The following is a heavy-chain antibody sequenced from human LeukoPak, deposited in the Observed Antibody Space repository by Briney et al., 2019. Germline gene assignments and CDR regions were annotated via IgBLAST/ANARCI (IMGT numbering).Heavy chain of an antibody. J-gene: IGHJ5*02. CDR2: INPNSGGT. D-gene: IGHD3-22*01. Sequence: GASVKVSCKASGYTFTGYYMHWVRQAPGQGLEWMGWINPNSGGTNYAQKFQGRVTMTRDTSISTAYMELSRLRSDDTAVYYCARVYYDSRGYYKRARGNWFDPWGQGTLVTVSS. V-gene: IGHV1-2*02. CDR3: ARVYYDSRGYYKRARGNWFDP. CDR1: GYTFTGYY.